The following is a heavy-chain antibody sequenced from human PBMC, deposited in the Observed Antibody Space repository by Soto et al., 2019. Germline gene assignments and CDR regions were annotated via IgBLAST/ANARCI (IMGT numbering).Heavy chain of an antibody. Sequence: PGEPLKISCKGSGYSFTSYWIGWVRQMPGKGLEWMGITYPGDSDTRYSPSFQGQVTISADKSISTAYLQWSSLKASDTAMYYCARSGDIVVVPAASGMDVWGKGTTVTVSS. D-gene: IGHD2-2*01. J-gene: IGHJ6*04. CDR2: TYPGDSDT. CDR3: ARSGDIVVVPAASGMDV. CDR1: GYSFTSYW. V-gene: IGHV5-51*01.